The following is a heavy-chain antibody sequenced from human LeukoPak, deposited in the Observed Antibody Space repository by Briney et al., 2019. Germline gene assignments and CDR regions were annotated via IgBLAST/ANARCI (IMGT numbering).Heavy chain of an antibody. J-gene: IGHJ5*02. CDR1: GYTFTSYG. V-gene: IGHV1-18*01. Sequence: ASVKVSCKASGYTFTSYGFSWVRQAPGQGLEWVGWISGHDGNTKYAQKFQGRVTITADKSTSTAYMELSSLRSEDTAVYYCARGLGYTAMVGFDPWGQGTLVTVSS. CDR2: ISGHDGNT. CDR3: ARGLGYTAMVGFDP. D-gene: IGHD5-18*01.